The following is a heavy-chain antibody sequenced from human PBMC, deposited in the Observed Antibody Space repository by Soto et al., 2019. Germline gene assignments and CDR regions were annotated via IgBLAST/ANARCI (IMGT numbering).Heavy chain of an antibody. V-gene: IGHV4-31*03. J-gene: IGHJ3*02. CDR3: AREQGMVITSDAFDI. D-gene: IGHD3-22*01. Sequence: PSETLSLTCTVSGGSISSGGYYWSWIRQHPGKGLEWIGYIYYSGSTYYNPSLKSRVTISVDTSKNQFSLKLSSVTAADTAVYYCAREQGMVITSDAFDIWGQGTMVTVS. CDR1: GGSISSGGYY. CDR2: IYYSGST.